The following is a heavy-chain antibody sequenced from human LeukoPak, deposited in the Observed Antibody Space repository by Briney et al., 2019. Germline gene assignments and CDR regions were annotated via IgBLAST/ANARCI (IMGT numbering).Heavy chain of an antibody. CDR3: ARGDAFSGDH. J-gene: IGHJ4*02. V-gene: IGHV3-7*04. CDR2: IHPEGNEK. Sequence: GGSLRLSCAVSGFTFSDFWMSWVRQAPGRGLEWVANIHPEGNEKYHVESVKGRFTISRDNAKDSLFLQMNGLRVEDTAVYYCARGDAFSGDHWGQGTLVTVSS. CDR1: GFTFSDFW.